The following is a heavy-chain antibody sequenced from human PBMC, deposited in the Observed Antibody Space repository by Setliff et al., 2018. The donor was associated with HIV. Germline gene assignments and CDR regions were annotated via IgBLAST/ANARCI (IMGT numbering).Heavy chain of an antibody. J-gene: IGHJ4*02. CDR3: AGLSDFLDY. Sequence: PSETLSLTCAVYGGSFSGYYWSWIRQPPGKGLEWIGEINHGGTANYNPSLKSRVTMSLDRSKRQFSLKLTSLTAADTAVYYCAGLSDFLDYWGLGNLVTVSS. CDR2: INHGGTA. CDR1: GGSFSGYY. D-gene: IGHD2-21*01. V-gene: IGHV4-34*01.